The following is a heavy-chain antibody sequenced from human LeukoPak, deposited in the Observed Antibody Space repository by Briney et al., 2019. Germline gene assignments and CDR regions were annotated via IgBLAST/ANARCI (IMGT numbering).Heavy chain of an antibody. Sequence: GGSLRLSCAASGFTFSSYSMNWVRQAPGKGLEWVSSISSSSSYIYYAGSVKGRFTISRDNAKNSLYLQMNSLRAEDTAVYYCARDRSFYGDPVQNWGQGTLVTVSS. CDR2: ISSSSSYI. J-gene: IGHJ4*02. CDR3: ARDRSFYGDPVQN. CDR1: GFTFSSYS. D-gene: IGHD4-17*01. V-gene: IGHV3-21*01.